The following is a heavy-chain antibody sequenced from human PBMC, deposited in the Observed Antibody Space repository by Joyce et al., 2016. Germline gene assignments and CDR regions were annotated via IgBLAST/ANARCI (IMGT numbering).Heavy chain of an antibody. CDR1: GYSFTSYW. CDR2: NDPSDSYN. J-gene: IGHJ4*02. Sequence: EVQLVQSGAEVKKPGESLTIACKGSGYSFTSYWITWVYQMPGKGLEWMGKNDPSDSYNTDSPSFQGHVTTSVNKSINTAFQRWSSLKASNTAIYCCARHFTLHLQSGDYWGQGTQVIVSS. D-gene: IGHD3-10*01. CDR3: ARHFTLHLQSGDY. V-gene: IGHV5-10-1*01.